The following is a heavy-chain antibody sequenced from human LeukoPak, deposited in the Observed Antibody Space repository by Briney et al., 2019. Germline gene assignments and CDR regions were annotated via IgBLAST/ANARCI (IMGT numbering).Heavy chain of an antibody. CDR1: GFSSSTYG. V-gene: IGHV3-30*18. J-gene: IGHJ4*02. CDR3: AKVPGDGRPGY. CDR2: ISHDGSDK. D-gene: IGHD2-21*01. Sequence: GGSLRLSCAASGFSSSTYGLNWVRQAPGKGLECVAVISHDGSDKYYADSVKGRFTISRDNSKNTLYLQMTSLRPEDTALYYCAKVPGDGRPGYWGQGIMVTVSS.